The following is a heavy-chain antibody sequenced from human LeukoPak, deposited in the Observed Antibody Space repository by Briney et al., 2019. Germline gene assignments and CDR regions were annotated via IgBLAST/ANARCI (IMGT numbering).Heavy chain of an antibody. CDR3: ATDRLTGGYFDY. J-gene: IGHJ4*02. V-gene: IGHV3-74*01. CDR2: VNSDGTRT. D-gene: IGHD7-27*01. CDR1: EISFSSSW. Sequence: GGSLTLSCAASEISFSSSWMHWVRQGPGKGLVWVSRVNSDGTRTNYADSVKGRFAISRDNAKNMLYLQMNSLRAEDTAVYYCATDRLTGGYFDYWGQGTLVTVSS.